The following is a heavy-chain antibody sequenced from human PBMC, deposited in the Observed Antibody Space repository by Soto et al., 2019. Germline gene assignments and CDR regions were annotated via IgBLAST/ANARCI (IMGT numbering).Heavy chain of an antibody. CDR1: GYNFISYY. V-gene: IGHV1-46*01. CDR2: IDPSGGST. J-gene: IGHJ4*02. CDR3: ARDDSSSSRH. Sequence: GASVKVSCKTSGYNFISYYMHWLRQAPGQGLEWMGLIDPSGGSTNYAHTFHGKFTMTRDTSTKTVYMELSSLTSEDTAVYFCARDDSSSSRHWGQGTPVTVSS. D-gene: IGHD6-6*01.